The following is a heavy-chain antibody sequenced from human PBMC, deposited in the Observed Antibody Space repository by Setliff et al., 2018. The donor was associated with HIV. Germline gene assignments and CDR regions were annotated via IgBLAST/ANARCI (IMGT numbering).Heavy chain of an antibody. Sequence: PSETLSLTCTVSGGFISTYYWSWIRQPSGKGLEWVGYVFHDGSVDYNPSLKSRVTMSVDTAKNQFSLSLSSVTAADTAVYYCARDGGSLWRFDRWGQGTLVTVSS. CDR1: GGFISTYY. CDR2: VFHDGSV. V-gene: IGHV4-59*01. D-gene: IGHD2-15*01. CDR3: ARDGGSLWRFDR. J-gene: IGHJ4*02.